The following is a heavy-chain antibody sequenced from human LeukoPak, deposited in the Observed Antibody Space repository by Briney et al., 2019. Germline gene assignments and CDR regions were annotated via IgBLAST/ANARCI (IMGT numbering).Heavy chain of an antibody. Sequence: GGSLRLSCAASGFTFDDYAMHCGRQAPGKGLGWVSLITGDGGSTYYADSVKGRFTISRDNSKDTLYLQMNSLRAEDTAVYYCAIDYGDYRGDYWGQGTLVTVSS. CDR1: GFTFDDYA. CDR2: ITGDGGST. V-gene: IGHV3-43*02. D-gene: IGHD4-17*01. CDR3: AIDYGDYRGDY. J-gene: IGHJ4*02.